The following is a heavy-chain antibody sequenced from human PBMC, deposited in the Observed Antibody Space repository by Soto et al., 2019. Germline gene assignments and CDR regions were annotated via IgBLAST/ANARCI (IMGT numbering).Heavy chain of an antibody. Sequence: GGSLRLSCAASGFTFSSYSMNWVRQAPGKGLEWVSSISSSSSYIYYADSVKGRFTISRDNAKNSLYLQMNSLRAEDTAVYYCAGGLDYYYGMDVWGQGTTVTVSS. CDR2: ISSSSSYI. V-gene: IGHV3-21*01. CDR1: GFTFSSYS. J-gene: IGHJ6*02. CDR3: AGGLDYYYGMDV.